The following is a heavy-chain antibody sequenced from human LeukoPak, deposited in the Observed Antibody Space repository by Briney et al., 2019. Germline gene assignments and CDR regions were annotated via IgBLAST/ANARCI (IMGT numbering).Heavy chain of an antibody. D-gene: IGHD6-13*01. J-gene: IGHJ5*02. CDR3: ARDIGYSSSWYGGFDP. CDR2: IYYSGST. Sequence: SETLSLTCTVSGGSISSSSYYWGWIRQPPGKGLEWIGSIYYSGSTYYNPSLKSRVTISVDTSKNQFSLKLSSVTAADTAVYYCARDIGYSSSWYGGFDPWGQGTLVTVSS. CDR1: GGSISSSSYY. V-gene: IGHV4-39*07.